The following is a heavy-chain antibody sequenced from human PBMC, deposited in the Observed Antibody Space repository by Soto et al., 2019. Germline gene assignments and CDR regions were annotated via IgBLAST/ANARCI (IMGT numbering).Heavy chain of an antibody. CDR3: ARASAYSTPWSFDN. CDR1: GYTFSRYG. CDR2: ISGFNGNT. D-gene: IGHD6-13*01. V-gene: IGHV1-18*01. J-gene: IGHJ4*02. Sequence: QVQLVQSGAEVKKHGASVRVSCKASGYTFSRYGISWVRQAPGQGLEWMGWISGFNGNTKESEKLQGRVTLTTDTAANTAHMELRGLRSDDTAVYYCARASAYSTPWSFDNWGQGTLVTVSS.